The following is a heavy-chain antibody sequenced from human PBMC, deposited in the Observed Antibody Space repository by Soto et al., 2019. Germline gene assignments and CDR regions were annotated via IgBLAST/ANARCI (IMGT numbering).Heavy chain of an antibody. J-gene: IGHJ4*02. CDR3: ARAAAVPADFDY. V-gene: IGHV1-3*05. Sequence: QVQLVQSGAEEKKPGASVKVSCKASGYTFTSYAMHWVRQAPGQRLEWMGWINAGNGNTKYSQKFQGRVTITRDTSGSTAYMELSSLRSEDTAVYYCARAAAVPADFDYWGQGTLVTVSS. D-gene: IGHD6-19*01. CDR2: INAGNGNT. CDR1: GYTFTSYA.